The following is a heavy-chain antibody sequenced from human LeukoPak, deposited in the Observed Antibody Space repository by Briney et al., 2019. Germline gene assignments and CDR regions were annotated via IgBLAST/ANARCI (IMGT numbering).Heavy chain of an antibody. V-gene: IGHV3-66*01. CDR3: SRDLTPEWLRHHAFDI. CDR2: IYSGGST. Sequence: PGGSLRLSCAASGFTVSSNYMSWVRQAPGKGLEWVSVIYSGGSTYYADSVKGRFTISRDNSKNTLYLQMNSLRAEDTAVYYCSRDLTPEWLRHHAFDIWGQGTMVTVSS. J-gene: IGHJ3*02. D-gene: IGHD5-12*01. CDR1: GFTVSSNY.